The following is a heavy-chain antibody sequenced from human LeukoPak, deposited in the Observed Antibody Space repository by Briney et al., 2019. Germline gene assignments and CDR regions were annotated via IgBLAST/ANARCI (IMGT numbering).Heavy chain of an antibody. CDR1: GGSSSGYY. CDR3: ARGAPYYDFWSGLKGGMDV. Sequence: SETLSLTCAVYGGSSSGYYWSWIRQPPGKGLEWIGEINHSGSTNYNPPLKSRVTISVDTSKNQFSLKLSSVTAADTAVYYCARGAPYYDFWSGLKGGMDVWGQGTTVTVSS. D-gene: IGHD3-3*01. V-gene: IGHV4-34*01. CDR2: INHSGST. J-gene: IGHJ6*02.